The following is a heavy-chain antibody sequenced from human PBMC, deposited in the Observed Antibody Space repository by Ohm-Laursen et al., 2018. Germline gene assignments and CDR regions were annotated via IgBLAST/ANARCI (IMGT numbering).Heavy chain of an antibody. Sequence: SLRLSCAATGFTFSNAWMSWVRQAPGKGLEWVGRIKSKTDGGTTDYAAPVKGRFTISRDDSKNTLYLQMNSLKTEDTAVYYCTTLTYSSSWYFDYWGQGTLATVSS. V-gene: IGHV3-15*01. CDR1: GFTFSNAW. J-gene: IGHJ4*02. CDR2: IKSKTDGGTT. CDR3: TTLTYSSSWYFDY. D-gene: IGHD6-13*01.